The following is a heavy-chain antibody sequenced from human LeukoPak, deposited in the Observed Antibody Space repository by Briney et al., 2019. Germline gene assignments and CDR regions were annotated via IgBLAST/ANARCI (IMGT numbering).Heavy chain of an antibody. CDR1: GFTFSAYG. Sequence: GGSLRLSCAASGFTFSAYGMNWVRQAPGKGLEWVANIKHDGNWKFYADSVKGRFTVSRDNAESLVYLHMSSLRAEDTAMYYCARARSYYDSSGYYYGYWGQGTLVTVSS. CDR2: IKHDGNWK. D-gene: IGHD3-22*01. V-gene: IGHV3-7*03. CDR3: ARARSYYDSSGYYYGY. J-gene: IGHJ4*02.